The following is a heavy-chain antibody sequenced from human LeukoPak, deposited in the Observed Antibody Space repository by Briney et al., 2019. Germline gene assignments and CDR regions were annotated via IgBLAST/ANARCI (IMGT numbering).Heavy chain of an antibody. CDR2: IYHSGST. CDR1: GYSISSGYY. J-gene: IGHJ6*03. V-gene: IGHV4-38-2*01. CDR3: ARPRRDYYYYYYMDV. Sequence: KASETLSLTCAVSGYSISSGYYWGWIRQPAGKGLEWIGSIYHSGSTYYNPSLKSRVTISVDTSKNQFSLKLSSVTAADTAVYYCARPRRDYYYYYYMDVWGKGTTVTVSS.